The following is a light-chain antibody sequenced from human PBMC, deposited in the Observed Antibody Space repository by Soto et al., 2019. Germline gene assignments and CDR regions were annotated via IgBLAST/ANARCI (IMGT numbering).Light chain of an antibody. CDR3: SSYTSSNTFV. Sequence: QSVLTQPPSASGSPGQSVTISCTGTNSDVGRYNYVSWFQQHPGKAPKLMIYDVSNRPSGVSDRFSGSKSGNTASLTISGLQAEDEADYYCSSYTSSNTFVFGTGTKVTVL. V-gene: IGLV2-8*01. CDR2: DVS. CDR1: NSDVGRYNY. J-gene: IGLJ1*01.